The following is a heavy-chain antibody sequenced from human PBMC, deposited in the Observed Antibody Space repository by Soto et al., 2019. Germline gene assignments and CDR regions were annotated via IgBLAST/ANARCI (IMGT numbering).Heavy chain of an antibody. CDR3: SFHSDSNSNSRFDF. V-gene: IGHV1-69*01. J-gene: IGHJ4*02. CDR1: GGSFRNYV. Sequence: QVQLVQSGAEVKKPGSSVKVSCRASGGSFRNYVMSWVRQAPGQGLGWMGGIIPVFETGTYAQKFQGRVTITSDDSTSTVSMEMSNLRSEDTAVYFCSFHSDSNSNSRFDFWGQGTLVTVSS. D-gene: IGHD4-4*01. CDR2: IIPVFETG.